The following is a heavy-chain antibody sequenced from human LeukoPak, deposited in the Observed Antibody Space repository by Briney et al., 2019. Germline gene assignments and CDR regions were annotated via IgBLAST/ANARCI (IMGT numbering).Heavy chain of an antibody. CDR3: ARGRVQPPKLSSGWYYFDY. CDR1: GYSFTNYH. J-gene: IGHJ4*02. Sequence: ASVKVSCNTSGYSFTNYHMHWVRLAPGQGLEWMGWISPNSGGTNYAQKLQGRVTMTTDTSTSTAYMELRSLRSDDTAVYYCARGRVQPPKLSSGWYYFDYWGQGTLVTVSS. CDR2: ISPNSGGT. D-gene: IGHD6-19*01. V-gene: IGHV1-18*04.